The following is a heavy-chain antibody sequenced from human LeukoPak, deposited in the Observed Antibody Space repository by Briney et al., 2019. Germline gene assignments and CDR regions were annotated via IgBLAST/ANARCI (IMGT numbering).Heavy chain of an antibody. V-gene: IGHV3-9*01. J-gene: IGHJ6*02. CDR1: GFTFDDYA. CDR3: AKDHEDYYYYGMDV. CDR2: ISWNSGSI. Sequence: SLRLSCAASGFTFDDYALHWVRPAPGKGLEWVSGISWNSGSIGYADSVKGRFTISRDNAKNSLYLQMNSLRAEDTALYYCAKDHEDYYYYGMDVWGQGTTVTVSS.